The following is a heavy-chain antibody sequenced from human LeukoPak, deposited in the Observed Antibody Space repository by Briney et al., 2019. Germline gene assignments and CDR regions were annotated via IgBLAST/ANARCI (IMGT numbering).Heavy chain of an antibody. CDR1: GGSISSSSYY. V-gene: IGHV4-39*07. J-gene: IGHJ4*02. Sequence: PSETLSLTCTVSGGSISSSSYYWGWIRQPPGKGLEWIGSIYYSGSTYYNPSLKSRVTISVDTSKNQFSLKLSSVTAADTAVYYCAGASHYDILTGYTYYFDYWGQGTLVTVSS. CDR2: IYYSGST. D-gene: IGHD3-9*01. CDR3: AGASHYDILTGYTYYFDY.